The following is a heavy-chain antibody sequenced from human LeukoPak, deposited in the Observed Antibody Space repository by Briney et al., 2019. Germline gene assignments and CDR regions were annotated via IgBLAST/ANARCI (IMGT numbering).Heavy chain of an antibody. J-gene: IGHJ4*02. CDR2: IWYDGSNK. Sequence: PGGSLRLSCAASGFTLSSYGMHWVRQAPGKGLEWVALIWYDGSNKYYADSVKGRLTISRDNSKNTLYLQMNSLRAEDTAVYYCAREGPRGNPQFDYWGQGTLVTVSS. CDR3: AREGPRGNPQFDY. CDR1: GFTLSSYG. V-gene: IGHV3-33*01. D-gene: IGHD2/OR15-2a*01.